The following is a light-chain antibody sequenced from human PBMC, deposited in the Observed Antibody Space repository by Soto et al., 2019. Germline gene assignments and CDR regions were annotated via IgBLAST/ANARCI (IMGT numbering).Light chain of an antibody. J-gene: IGKJ1*01. CDR1: QSVSSSY. CDR3: QQYGSSLVWT. CDR2: GAS. V-gene: IGKV3-20*01. Sequence: EIVLTQSPGNLSLSPGERATLSCRASQSVSSSYLAWYQQKPGQAPRLLIYGASSRATGIPDRFSGSGSGTDFTLTISRLEPEDFAVYYCQQYGSSLVWTLGQGTKVDTK.